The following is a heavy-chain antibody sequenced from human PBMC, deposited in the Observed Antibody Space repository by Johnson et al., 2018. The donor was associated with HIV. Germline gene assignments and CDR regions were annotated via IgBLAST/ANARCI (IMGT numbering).Heavy chain of an antibody. CDR1: GFTFDDYA. V-gene: IGHV3-43D*03. J-gene: IGHJ3*02. CDR2: ISWDGGST. CDR3: ARDVLGDGTYPPDAFDI. Sequence: VQLVESGGVVVQPGGSLRLSCAASGFTFDDYAMHWVRQAPGKGLEWVSLISWDGGSTYYADSVKGRFTTSRDNAKNSLYLQVKSLRAEDTAVDYCARDVLGDGTYPPDAFDIWGQGTVAIVSS. D-gene: IGHD3-16*02.